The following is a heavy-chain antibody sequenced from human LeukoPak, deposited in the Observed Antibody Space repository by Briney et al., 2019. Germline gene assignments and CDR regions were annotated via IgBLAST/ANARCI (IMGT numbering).Heavy chain of an antibody. D-gene: IGHD4-17*01. Sequence: ASVKVSCKASVGTFSSYAISWVRQAPGQGLEWMGGISPIFGTANYAQKFQGRVTITADKSTSTAYLELSSLRSEDTAVYYCASGHDYGDSRPSIDYWGQATLVSVSS. CDR3: ASGHDYGDSRPSIDY. V-gene: IGHV1-69*06. CDR1: VGTFSSYA. CDR2: ISPIFGTA. J-gene: IGHJ4*02.